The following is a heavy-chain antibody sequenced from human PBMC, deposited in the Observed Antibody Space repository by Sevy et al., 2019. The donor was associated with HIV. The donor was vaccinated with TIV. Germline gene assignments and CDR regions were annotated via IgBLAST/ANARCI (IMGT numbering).Heavy chain of an antibody. CDR1: GGSISSYY. J-gene: IGHJ6*02. CDR3: ARGRRQYNWNDGNYYYYYGMDV. V-gene: IGHV4-4*07. D-gene: IGHD1-1*01. Sequence: SETLSLTCTVSGGSISSYYWSWIRQPAGKGLEWIGRIYTSGSTNYNPSLKSRVTMSVDTSKNQFSLKLSSVTAADTAVYYCARGRRQYNWNDGNYYYYYGMDVWGQGTTVTVSS. CDR2: IYTSGST.